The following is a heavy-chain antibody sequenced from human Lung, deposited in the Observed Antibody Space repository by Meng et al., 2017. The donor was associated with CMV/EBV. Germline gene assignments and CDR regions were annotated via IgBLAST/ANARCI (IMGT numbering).Heavy chain of an antibody. CDR2: VYYDGST. Sequence: SXTLSLXCTVSRGSVTSSSSYWTWIRQPPGKGLEWIGYVYYDGSTNYNPSLKSRVTISLDTSKNQFSLDLRSVTAADTAVYYCAREDEEGGYFDNWGQGTXVTVSS. CDR3: AREDEEGGYFDN. CDR1: RGSVTSSSSY. D-gene: IGHD3-16*01. J-gene: IGHJ4*02. V-gene: IGHV4-61*01.